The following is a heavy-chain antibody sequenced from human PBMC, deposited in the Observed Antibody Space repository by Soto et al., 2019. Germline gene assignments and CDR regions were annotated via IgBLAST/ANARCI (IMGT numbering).Heavy chain of an antibody. CDR1: VGTFSSYA. J-gene: IGHJ4*02. V-gene: IGHV1-69*06. Sequence: ASVKVSCKASVGTFSSYAISWVRQAPGQGLEWMGGIIPIFGTANYAQKFQGRVTITADKSTSTAYMELSSLRSEDTAVYYCARVADYYDSSGYYDYWGQGTLVTVSS. CDR3: ARVADYYDSSGYYDY. CDR2: IIPIFGTA. D-gene: IGHD3-22*01.